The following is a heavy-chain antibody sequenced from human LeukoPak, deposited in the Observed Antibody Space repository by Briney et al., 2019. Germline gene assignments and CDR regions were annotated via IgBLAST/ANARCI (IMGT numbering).Heavy chain of an antibody. CDR2: FDPEDGET. V-gene: IGHV1-24*01. J-gene: IGHJ6*02. CDR1: GYTLTELS. D-gene: IGHD3-16*01. CDR3: ATAFGIPGYYYGMDV. Sequence: ASVKVSWKVSGYTLTELSMHWVRQAPGKGLEWMGGFDPEDGETIYAQKFQGRVTMTEDTSTDTAYMELSSLRSEDTAVYYCATAFGIPGYYYGMDVWGQGTTVTVSS.